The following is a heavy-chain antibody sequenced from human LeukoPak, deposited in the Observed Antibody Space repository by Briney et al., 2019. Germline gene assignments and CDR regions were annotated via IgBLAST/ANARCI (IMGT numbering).Heavy chain of an antibody. CDR2: ISGSGGST. Sequence: GGSLRLSCAASGFTFSSYAMSWVRQAPGKGLEWVSAISGSGGSTYYADSVKGRFTISRDNSKNTLYLQMNSLGAEDTAVYYCAKGSPLGYFGPNWFDPWGQGTLVTVSS. D-gene: IGHD3-9*01. CDR3: AKGSPLGYFGPNWFDP. J-gene: IGHJ5*02. V-gene: IGHV3-23*01. CDR1: GFTFSSYA.